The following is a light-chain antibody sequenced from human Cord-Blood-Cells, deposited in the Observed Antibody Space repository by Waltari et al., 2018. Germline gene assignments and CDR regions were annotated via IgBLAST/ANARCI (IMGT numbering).Light chain of an antibody. V-gene: IGKV3-11*01. CDR2: DAS. CDR3: QQRSNWPWT. J-gene: IGKJ1*01. CDR1: RSVSSY. Sequence: EIVLTQSLATLSLSPGDRATLSCRASRSVSSYLPWYQQKPGQAPRLLIYDASNRATGIPARFSGSGSGTDFTLTISSLEPEDFAVYYCQQRSNWPWTFGQGTKVEIK.